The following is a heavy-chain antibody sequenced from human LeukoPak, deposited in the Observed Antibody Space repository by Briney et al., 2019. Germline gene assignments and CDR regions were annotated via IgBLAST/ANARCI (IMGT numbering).Heavy chain of an antibody. J-gene: IGHJ3*02. Sequence: GASVKVPCKVSGYTFTSYDINWVRQATGQGLEWMGWMNPNSGNTGYAQKFQGRVTMTRNTSISTAYMELSSLRSEDTAVYYCAREGSEDIVVGKLDAFDIWGQGTMVTV. D-gene: IGHD2-2*01. CDR3: AREGSEDIVVGKLDAFDI. CDR2: MNPNSGNT. V-gene: IGHV1-8*01. CDR1: GYTFTSYD.